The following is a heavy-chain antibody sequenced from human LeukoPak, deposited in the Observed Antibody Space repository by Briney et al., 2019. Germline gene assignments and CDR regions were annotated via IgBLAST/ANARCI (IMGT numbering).Heavy chain of an antibody. CDR2: ISGSGGST. CDR3: ASTLRCFDWSHFDY. D-gene: IGHD3-9*01. V-gene: IGHV3-23*01. J-gene: IGHJ4*02. CDR1: GFTFSNYA. Sequence: GGSLRLSCAASGFTFSNYAMSWVRQAPGKGLEWVSAISGSGGSTYYADSVKGRFTISRDNSKNTLYLQMNSLRAEDTAVYYCASTLRCFDWSHFDYWGQGTLVTVSS.